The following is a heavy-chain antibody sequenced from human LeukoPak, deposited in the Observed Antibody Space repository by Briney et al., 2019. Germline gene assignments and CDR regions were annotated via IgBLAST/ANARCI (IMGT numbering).Heavy chain of an antibody. CDR2: ISYDGSKK. CDR3: ARELVGATELDAFDI. J-gene: IGHJ3*02. Sequence: PGRSLRLSCAASGFTFSSYGMHWVRQAPGKGLEWVALISYDGSKKYYADSVKGRFTISRDNAKNSLYLQMNSLRAEDTAVYYCARELVGATELDAFDIWGQGTMVTVSS. D-gene: IGHD1-26*01. CDR1: GFTFSSYG. V-gene: IGHV3-30*03.